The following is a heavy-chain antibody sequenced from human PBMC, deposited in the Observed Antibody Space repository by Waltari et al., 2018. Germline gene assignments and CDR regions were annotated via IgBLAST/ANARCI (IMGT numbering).Heavy chain of an antibody. D-gene: IGHD6-25*01. CDR3: ARFGRSGTDY. V-gene: IGHV1-2*06. CDR1: GYTFTGHY. Sequence: QVQLVQSGAEVKKPGASVKVSSQASGYTFTGHYMHWVRQAPGQGLEWMGRINPNSGSTNYAQKFQGRVTMTRDTSISTAYMELSRLRSDDTAVYYCARFGRSGTDYWGQGTLVTVSS. J-gene: IGHJ4*02. CDR2: INPNSGST.